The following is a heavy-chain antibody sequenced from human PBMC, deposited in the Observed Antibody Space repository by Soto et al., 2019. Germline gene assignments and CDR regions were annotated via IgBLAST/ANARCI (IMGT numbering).Heavy chain of an antibody. CDR1: GYTFTNYD. D-gene: IGHD3-10*01. Sequence: QVQLVQSGAEVKKPGASVQVSCKASGYTFTNYDINWVRQATGQGLEWMGWMNPNSGNTGYAQKFQGRVSMTRNTSISTAYMELSSLRSEDTAVYYCARGYYYGSGSSPDYWGQGTLVTVSS. CDR2: MNPNSGNT. CDR3: ARGYYYGSGSSPDY. V-gene: IGHV1-8*01. J-gene: IGHJ4*02.